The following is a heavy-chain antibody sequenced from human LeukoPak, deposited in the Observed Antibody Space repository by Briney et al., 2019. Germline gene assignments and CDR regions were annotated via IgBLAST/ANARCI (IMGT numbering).Heavy chain of an antibody. CDR1: GFTVTSNS. D-gene: IGHD1-1*01. J-gene: IGHJ4*02. V-gene: IGHV3-53*01. CDR2: IYSGST. Sequence: GGSLRLSCTVSGFTVTSNSMSWVRQAPGKGLEWVSFIYSGSTHYSDSVKGRFTISRDNSKNTLYLQMNSLTGEDTAIFYCAKATGTLGNWGQGTLVTVSS. CDR3: AKATGTLGN.